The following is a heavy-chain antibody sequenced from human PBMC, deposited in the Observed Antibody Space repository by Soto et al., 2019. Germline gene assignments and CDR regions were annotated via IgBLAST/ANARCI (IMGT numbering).Heavy chain of an antibody. CDR1: GGSISSSNW. CDR2: IYHSGST. CDR3: ASQIGKVLRYFDWSLGWFDP. V-gene: IGHV4-4*02. J-gene: IGHJ5*02. D-gene: IGHD3-9*01. Sequence: PSETLSLTCAVSGGSISSSNWWSWVRQPPGKGLEWIGEIYHSGSTNYNPSLKSRVTISVDKSKNQFSLKLSSVTAADTAVYYCASQIGKVLRYFDWSLGWFDPWGQGTLVTVSS.